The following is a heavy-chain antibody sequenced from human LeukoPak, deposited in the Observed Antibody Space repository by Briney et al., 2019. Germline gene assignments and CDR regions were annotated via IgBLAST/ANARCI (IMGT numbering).Heavy chain of an antibody. J-gene: IGHJ3*02. V-gene: IGHV1-69*06. CDR1: GGTFSSYA. CDR3: ARDFHRGMTRGAFDI. CDR2: IIPIFGTA. Sequence: SVKVSCKASGGTFSSYAISWVRQAPGQGLEWMGGIIPIFGTANYAQKFQGRVTITADKSTSTAYMELSSLRAEDTAVYYCARDFHRGMTRGAFDIWGQGTMVTVSS. D-gene: IGHD1-14*01.